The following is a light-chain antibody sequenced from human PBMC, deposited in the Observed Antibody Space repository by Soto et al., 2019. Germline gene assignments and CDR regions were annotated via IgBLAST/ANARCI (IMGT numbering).Light chain of an antibody. CDR2: GAS. CDR1: QSVSSSY. Sequence: EIVLTQSPGTLSLSPGERATLSCRASQSVSSSYLAWYQQKPGQAPRLLIYGASSRATGIPDRFSGSGSGTDFTLTISRLEPEDFAVYYCQQYRDSRTFGQGTKVDTK. CDR3: QQYRDSRT. J-gene: IGKJ1*01. V-gene: IGKV3-20*01.